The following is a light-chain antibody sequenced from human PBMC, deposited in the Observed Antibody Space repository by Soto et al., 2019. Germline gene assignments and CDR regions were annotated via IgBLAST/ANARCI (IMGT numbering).Light chain of an antibody. Sequence: EIVLTQSPGTLSLSPGDRATLACRASQSVSNNYLAWYQQKPGQGPRLLIYGASNRATGIPDRFSGSGSGTDFTLTISRLEPEDFAVYYCQQYGSSGTFGQGTKVDIK. CDR3: QQYGSSGT. V-gene: IGKV3-20*01. J-gene: IGKJ1*01. CDR2: GAS. CDR1: QSVSNNY.